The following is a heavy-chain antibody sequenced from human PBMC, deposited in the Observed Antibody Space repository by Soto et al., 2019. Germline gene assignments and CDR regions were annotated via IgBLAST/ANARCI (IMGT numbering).Heavy chain of an antibody. CDR2: INHSGST. D-gene: IGHD2-15*01. Sequence: SETLSLTCAVYGGSFSGYYWSWIRQPPGKGLEWIGEINHSGSTNYNPSLKSRVTISVDTSKNQFSLKLSSVTAADTAVYYCARGELGYCSGGSCYIMGFDYWGQGTLVTVSS. CDR3: ARGELGYCSGGSCYIMGFDY. J-gene: IGHJ4*02. V-gene: IGHV4-34*01. CDR1: GGSFSGYY.